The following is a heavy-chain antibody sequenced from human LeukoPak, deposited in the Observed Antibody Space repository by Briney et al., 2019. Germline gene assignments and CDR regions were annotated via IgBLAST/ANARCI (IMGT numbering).Heavy chain of an antibody. D-gene: IGHD6-19*01. Sequence: PGGSLRLSCAASGFTFSSYSMSWVRQAPGKGLEWVSVIYSGGSTYYADSVKGRFTISRDNSKNTLYLQMNSLRAEDTAVYYCATGYSSGWYSGPIDYWGQGTLVTVSS. CDR1: GFTFSSYS. J-gene: IGHJ4*02. V-gene: IGHV3-53*01. CDR3: ATGYSSGWYSGPIDY. CDR2: IYSGGST.